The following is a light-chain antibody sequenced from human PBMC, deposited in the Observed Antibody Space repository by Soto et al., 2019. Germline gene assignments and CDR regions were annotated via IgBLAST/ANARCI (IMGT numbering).Light chain of an antibody. V-gene: IGKV1-27*01. Sequence: DIQMTQSPSSLSASVGDRVTITCRASQGISNYLAWYQQKPGKVPKLLIYAASTLQSGVPSRFSGSGSGTNFTFTIISLQPEDVATYYCQKYNSAPQTFGPGTKVDIK. CDR2: AAS. CDR3: QKYNSAPQT. CDR1: QGISNY. J-gene: IGKJ3*01.